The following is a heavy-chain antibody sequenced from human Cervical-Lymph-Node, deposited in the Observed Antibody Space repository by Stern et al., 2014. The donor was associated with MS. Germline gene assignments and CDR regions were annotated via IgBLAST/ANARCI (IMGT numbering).Heavy chain of an antibody. V-gene: IGHV3-23*04. Sequence: EMQLVASGGGLVQPGGSLRLSRAASGFTFSSYATSWGCQAPGKGLEWVSAISGSGGSTYYADSVKGRFTISRDNSKNTLYLQMNSLRAEDTAVYYCAKSTVTSLSDYWGQGTLVTVSS. CDR3: AKSTVTSLSDY. D-gene: IGHD4-17*01. J-gene: IGHJ4*02. CDR2: ISGSGGST. CDR1: GFTFSSYA.